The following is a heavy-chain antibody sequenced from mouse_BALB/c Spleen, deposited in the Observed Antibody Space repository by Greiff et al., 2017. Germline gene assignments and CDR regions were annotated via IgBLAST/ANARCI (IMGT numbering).Heavy chain of an antibody. V-gene: IGHV3-2*02. D-gene: IGHD2-4*01. J-gene: IGHJ3*01. Sequence: EVQRVESGPGLVKPSQSLSLTCTVSGYSITSDYAWNWIRQFPGNKLEWMGYISYSGSTSYNPSLKSRISITRDTSKNQFFLQLNSVTTEDTATYYCARGDYDYDGQAWFAYWGQGTLVTVSA. CDR3: ARGDYDYDGQAWFAY. CDR1: GYSITSDYA. CDR2: ISYSGST.